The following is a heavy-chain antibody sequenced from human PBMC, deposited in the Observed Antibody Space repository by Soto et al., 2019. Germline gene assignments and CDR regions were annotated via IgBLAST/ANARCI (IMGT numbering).Heavy chain of an antibody. CDR3: ARETYSSSWYSLDY. D-gene: IGHD6-13*01. J-gene: IGHJ4*02. V-gene: IGHV3-30-3*01. CDR1: GFTFSSYA. CDR2: ISYDGSNK. Sequence: QVQLVESGGGVVQPGRSLRLSCAASGFTFSSYAMHWVRQAPGKGLEWVAVISYDGSNKYYADSVKGRFTISRDNSKNTLYLQMNSLRAEDTAVYYCARETYSSSWYSLDYWGQVTLVTVSS.